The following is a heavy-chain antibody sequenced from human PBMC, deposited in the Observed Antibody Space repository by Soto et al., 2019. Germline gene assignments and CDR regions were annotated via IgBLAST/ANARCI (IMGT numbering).Heavy chain of an antibody. J-gene: IGHJ4*02. CDR3: ARARRYDYVWGSYRSLSFFDY. CDR1: GGSISSYY. D-gene: IGHD3-16*02. Sequence: LSLTCTVSGGSISSYYWSWIRQPPGKGLEWIGYIYYSGSTNYNPSLKSRVTISVDTSKNQFSLKLSSVTAADTAVYYCARARRYDYVWGSYRSLSFFDYWGQGTLVIVSS. V-gene: IGHV4-59*01. CDR2: IYYSGST.